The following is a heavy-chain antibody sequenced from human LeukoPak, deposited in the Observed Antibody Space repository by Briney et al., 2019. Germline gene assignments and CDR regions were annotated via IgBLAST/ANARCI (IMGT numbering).Heavy chain of an antibody. J-gene: IGHJ6*02. CDR2: INHSGST. CDR1: GGSFSGYY. V-gene: IGHV4-34*01. D-gene: IGHD6-13*01. CDR3: ARGGSSSWYYYYYYGIDV. Sequence: SETLSLTCAVYGGSFSGYYWSWIRQPPGKGLEWIGEINHSGSTNYNPSLKSRVTISVDTSKNQFSLKLSSVTAADTAVYYCARGGSSSWYYYYYYGIDVWGQGTTVTVSS.